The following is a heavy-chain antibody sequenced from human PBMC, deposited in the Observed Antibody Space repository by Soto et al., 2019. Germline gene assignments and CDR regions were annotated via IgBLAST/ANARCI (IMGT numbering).Heavy chain of an antibody. CDR2: TYYRSKWYN. D-gene: IGHD1-7*01. J-gene: IGHJ6*02. CDR3: ASEDVGGLTGTPSGYGMDV. CDR1: GDSVSSNSAA. V-gene: IGHV6-1*01. Sequence: PSQTLSLTCAISGDSVSSNSAAWNWMRQSPSRGLEWLGRTYYRSKWYNDYAVSVKSRITINPDTSKNQFSLQLNSVTPEDTAVYYCASEDVGGLTGTPSGYGMDVWGQGTTVTVSS.